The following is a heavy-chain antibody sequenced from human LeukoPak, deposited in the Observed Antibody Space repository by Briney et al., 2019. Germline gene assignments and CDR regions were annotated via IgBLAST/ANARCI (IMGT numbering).Heavy chain of an antibody. Sequence: SGGSLRLSCAASGFSFSSYWMSWVRQAPGKGLEWVANVKQDGSEKYYVDSVKGRFTISRDNAKNSLYLQMNSLRAEDTAVYYCARLAFYSSGRWRSPFDPWGQGTLVTVSS. CDR1: GFSFSSYW. CDR3: ARLAFYSSGRWRSPFDP. V-gene: IGHV3-7*01. CDR2: VKQDGSEK. J-gene: IGHJ5*02. D-gene: IGHD6-19*01.